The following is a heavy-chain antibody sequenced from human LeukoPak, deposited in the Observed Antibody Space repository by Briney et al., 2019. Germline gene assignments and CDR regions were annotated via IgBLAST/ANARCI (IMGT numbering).Heavy chain of an antibody. CDR3: ARHGPQNYYGSGSYYIERWWFDP. J-gene: IGHJ5*02. CDR2: IIPIFGTA. CDR1: GGTFSSYA. V-gene: IGHV1-69*13. Sequence: SVKVSCKASGGTFSSYAISWVRQAPGQGLEWMGGIIPIFGTANYAQKFQGRVTITADESTSTAYMELSSLRSEDTAVYYCARHGPQNYYGSGSYYIERWWFDPWGQGTLVTVSS. D-gene: IGHD3-10*01.